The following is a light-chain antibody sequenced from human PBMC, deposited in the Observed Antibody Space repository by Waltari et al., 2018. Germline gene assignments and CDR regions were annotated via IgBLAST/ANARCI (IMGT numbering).Light chain of an antibody. CDR1: QSVTSNY. Sequence: EIALTQSPGTLSLSPGERATPSCRASQSVTSNYLAWYQQKPGQPPSLLIYGASTRATGIPDRFSGSGSGTDFTLTISSVEPEDFAVYYCQRYGSSPLVSFGPGTKVDIK. V-gene: IGKV3-20*01. CDR2: GAS. CDR3: QRYGSSPLVS. J-gene: IGKJ3*01.